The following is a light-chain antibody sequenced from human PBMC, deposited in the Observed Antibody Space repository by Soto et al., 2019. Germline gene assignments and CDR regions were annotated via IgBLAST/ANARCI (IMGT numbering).Light chain of an antibody. CDR1: QSVSSY. V-gene: IGKV3-15*01. CDR3: QEYDNWPPEGT. J-gene: IGKJ1*01. CDR2: GAS. Sequence: DIVMTQSPATLSLSPGEGATLSCRASQSVSSYLAWYQQKPGQAPRLLIHGASTRATGIPARFSGRWSGTEFTLSINSLQSADFSVYYWQEYDNWPPEGTFGQGANVYIK.